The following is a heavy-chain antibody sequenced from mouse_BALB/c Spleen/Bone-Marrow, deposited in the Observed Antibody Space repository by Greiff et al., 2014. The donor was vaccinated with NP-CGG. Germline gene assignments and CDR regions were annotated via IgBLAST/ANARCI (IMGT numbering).Heavy chain of an antibody. CDR3: ASPYGNYDAMDY. Sequence: QVPLKQSGAELARPGASVKLSCKASGYTFTSYWMQWVKQRPGQGLQWIGAIYPGDGDTRYTQRFRGKATLTVDKSSNTAYMQLSSLTSEDSAVYFCASPYGNYDAMDYWGQGTSVTVSS. V-gene: IGHV1-87*01. J-gene: IGHJ4*01. D-gene: IGHD2-1*01. CDR1: GYTFTSYW. CDR2: IYPGDGDT.